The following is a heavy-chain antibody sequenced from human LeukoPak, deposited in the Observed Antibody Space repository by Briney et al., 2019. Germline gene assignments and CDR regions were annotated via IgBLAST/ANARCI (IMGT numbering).Heavy chain of an antibody. CDR3: AREDSLERRVPSFDY. Sequence: PGGSLRLSCAASGFTFSSYGMHWVRQAPGKGLEWVAFIRYDGSNKYYADSVKGRFTISRDNSKNTLYLQMNSLRAEDTAVYYCAREDSLERRVPSFDYWGQGTLVTVSS. V-gene: IGHV3-30*02. J-gene: IGHJ4*02. D-gene: IGHD1-1*01. CDR2: IRYDGSNK. CDR1: GFTFSSYG.